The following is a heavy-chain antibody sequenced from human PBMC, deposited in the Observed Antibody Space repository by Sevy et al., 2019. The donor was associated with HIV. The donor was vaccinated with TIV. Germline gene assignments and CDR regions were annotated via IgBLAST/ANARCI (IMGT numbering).Heavy chain of an antibody. CDR3: ARDWEDGYNYVDY. J-gene: IGHJ4*02. CDR1: GFTFSSYG. D-gene: IGHD5-12*01. CDR2: ISYDGSNK. V-gene: IGHV3-30*03. Sequence: GGSLRLSCAASGFTFSSYGMHWVRQAPGKGLEWVAVISYDGSNKYYADSVKGRFTISRDNSKNTLYLQMNSLRAEDTAVYYCARDWEDGYNYVDYWGQGTLVTVSS.